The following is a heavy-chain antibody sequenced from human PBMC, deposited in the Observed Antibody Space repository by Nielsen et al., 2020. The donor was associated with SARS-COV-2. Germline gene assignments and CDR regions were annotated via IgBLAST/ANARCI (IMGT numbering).Heavy chain of an antibody. CDR2: IYYSGST. Sequence: SETLFLTCTVSGGSISSGGYYWSWIRQHPGKGLEWIGYIYYSGSTYYNPSLKSRVTISVDTSKNQFSLKLSSVTAADTAVYYCARGVIVVVPAWNAFDIWGQGTMVTVSS. V-gene: IGHV4-31*03. CDR3: ARGVIVVVPAWNAFDI. CDR1: GGSISSGGYY. J-gene: IGHJ3*02. D-gene: IGHD2-2*01.